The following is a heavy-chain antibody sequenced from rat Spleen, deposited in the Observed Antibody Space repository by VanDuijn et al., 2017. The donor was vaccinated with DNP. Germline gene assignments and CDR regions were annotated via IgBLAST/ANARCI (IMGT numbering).Heavy chain of an antibody. CDR1: GFSFNNYW. V-gene: IGHV5-31*01. J-gene: IGHJ2*01. Sequence: EVQLVESGGDSVQPGRSLKLSCVASGFSFNNYWMSWIRQAPGKGLEWVASIGSTGDNTYYSDSVKGRFSLSRDNAKSTLYLQMNSLRSEDTATYYCARLGGDWGQGVMVTVSS. CDR2: IGSTGDNT. D-gene: IGHD5-1*01. CDR3: ARLGGD.